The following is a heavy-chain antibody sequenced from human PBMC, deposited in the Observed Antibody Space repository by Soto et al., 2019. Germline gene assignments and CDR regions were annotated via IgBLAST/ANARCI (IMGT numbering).Heavy chain of an antibody. J-gene: IGHJ6*02. CDR3: AKDRRKGYCSGGSCYYYYGMDV. V-gene: IGHV3-43*01. Sequence: SLRLSCAASGFTFDDYTMHWVRQAPGKGLEWVSLISWDGGSTYYADSVKGRFTISRDNSKNSLYLQMNSLRTEDTALYYCAKDRRKGYCSGGSCYYYYGMDVWGQGTTVTVSS. D-gene: IGHD2-15*01. CDR2: ISWDGGST. CDR1: GFTFDDYT.